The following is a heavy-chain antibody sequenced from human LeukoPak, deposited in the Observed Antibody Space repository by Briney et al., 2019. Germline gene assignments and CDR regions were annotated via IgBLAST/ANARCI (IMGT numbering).Heavy chain of an antibody. D-gene: IGHD2-15*01. V-gene: IGHV4-31*03. Sequence: PSQTLSLTCTVSGGSISSGGYYWSWIRQHPGKGLEWIVYIYYSGSTYYNPSLKSRVTISVDTSKNQFSLKLSSVTAADTAVYYCARGYGCSGGSCYSMDFDYWGQGTLVTVSS. CDR2: IYYSGST. J-gene: IGHJ4*02. CDR3: ARGYGCSGGSCYSMDFDY. CDR1: GGSISSGGYY.